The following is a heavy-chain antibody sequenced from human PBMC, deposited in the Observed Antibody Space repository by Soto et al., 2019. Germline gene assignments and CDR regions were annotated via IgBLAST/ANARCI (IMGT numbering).Heavy chain of an antibody. CDR2: ISSSSYI. V-gene: IGHV3-21*01. J-gene: IGHJ5*02. CDR1: GFTFSSYS. D-gene: IGHD6-13*01. Sequence: SLRLSCAAAGFTFSSYSMNWVRQAPGKGLEWVSSISSSSYIYYADSVKGRFAISRDNAKNSLYLQMNSLRAEDTAVYYCARDVPYYSSSWFDPWGQGTLVTVSS. CDR3: ARDVPYYSSSWFDP.